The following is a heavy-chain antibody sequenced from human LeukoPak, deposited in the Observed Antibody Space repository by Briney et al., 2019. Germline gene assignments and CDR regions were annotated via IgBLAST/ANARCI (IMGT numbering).Heavy chain of an antibody. D-gene: IGHD2-15*01. Sequence: ASVKVSCKGSGYTFTGYYMHWVRQAPGQGLEWMGRINPNSGGTNYAQKFQGRVTMTRDTSISTAYMELSRLRSDDTAVYYCARDLSTSGRDYWGQGTLVTVSS. J-gene: IGHJ4*02. CDR2: INPNSGGT. V-gene: IGHV1-2*06. CDR3: ARDLSTSGRDY. CDR1: GYTFTGYY.